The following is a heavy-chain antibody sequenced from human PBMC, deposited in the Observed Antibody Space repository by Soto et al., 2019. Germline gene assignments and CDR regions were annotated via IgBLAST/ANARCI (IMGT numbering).Heavy chain of an antibody. Sequence: SETLSLTCTVSGGSISSYYWSWIRQPPGKGLEWIGYIYYSGSTNYNPSLKSRVTISVDTSKNQFSLKLSSVTAADTAVYYCARTVLRYFDWLPYFDYWGQGTLVTVSS. CDR3: ARTVLRYFDWLPYFDY. J-gene: IGHJ4*02. V-gene: IGHV4-59*08. CDR1: GGSISSYY. CDR2: IYYSGST. D-gene: IGHD3-9*01.